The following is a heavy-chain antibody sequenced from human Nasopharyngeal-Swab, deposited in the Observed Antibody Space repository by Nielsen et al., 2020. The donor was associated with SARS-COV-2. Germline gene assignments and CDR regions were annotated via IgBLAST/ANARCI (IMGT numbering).Heavy chain of an antibody. J-gene: IGHJ4*02. CDR2: INHSGST. Sequence: RQAPGKGLEWIGEINHSGSTNYNPSLKSRVTISVDTSKDQFSLKLSSVTAADTAVYYCVRGIRPGPRATRGRYFDYWGQGTLVTVSS. CDR3: VRGIRPGPRATRGRYFDY. D-gene: IGHD1-26*01. V-gene: IGHV4-34*01.